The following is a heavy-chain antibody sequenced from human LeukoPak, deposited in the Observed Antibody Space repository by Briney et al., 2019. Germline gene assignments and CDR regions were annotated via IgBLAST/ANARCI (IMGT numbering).Heavy chain of an antibody. CDR1: GYTFTSYD. Sequence: ASVKASCKASGYTFTSYDINWVPQATGQGLEWMGWMNPNSGNTGYAQKFQGRVTMTRDTSISTAYMELSSLRSEDTAVYYCARGRFRWELEIRDFDYWGQGTLVTVSS. CDR3: ARGRFRWELEIRDFDY. D-gene: IGHD1-26*01. J-gene: IGHJ4*02. CDR2: MNPNSGNT. V-gene: IGHV1-8*01.